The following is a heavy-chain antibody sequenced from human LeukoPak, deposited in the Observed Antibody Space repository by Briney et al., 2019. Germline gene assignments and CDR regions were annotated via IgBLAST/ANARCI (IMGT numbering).Heavy chain of an antibody. CDR1: GYTFTGYY. Sequence: ASVKVSCKASGYTFTGYYMHWVRQAPGQGLEWMGRINPNSGGTNYAQKFQGRVTMTRDTSISTAYMELSRLRSDDTAVYYCARANYYGSGSYYRGIEYWGQGTLVTVSS. CDR2: INPNSGGT. D-gene: IGHD3-10*01. CDR3: ARANYYGSGSYYRGIEY. J-gene: IGHJ4*02. V-gene: IGHV1-2*06.